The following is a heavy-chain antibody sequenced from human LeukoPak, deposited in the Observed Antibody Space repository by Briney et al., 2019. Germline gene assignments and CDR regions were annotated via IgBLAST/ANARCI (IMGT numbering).Heavy chain of an antibody. D-gene: IGHD3-9*01. Sequence: ASVKVSCKASGYTFTGYYMHWVRQAPGQGLEWMGWINPNSGGTNYAQKFQGRVTMTRDTSISTAYMELSRLRSDDTAVYYCARDPSYDILTGSYYFDYWGQGTLVTVSS. CDR3: ARDPSYDILTGSYYFDY. V-gene: IGHV1-2*02. CDR1: GYTFTGYY. J-gene: IGHJ4*02. CDR2: INPNSGGT.